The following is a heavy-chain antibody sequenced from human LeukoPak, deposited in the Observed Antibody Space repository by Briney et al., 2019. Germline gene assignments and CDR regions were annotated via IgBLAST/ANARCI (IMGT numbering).Heavy chain of an antibody. Sequence: ASQTLSLTCTVSGGSISSGGYYWSWIRQHPGKGLEWIGYIYYSGSTYYNPSLKSRVTISVDTSKNQFSLKLSSVTAADTAVYYCARQTSIEWRLGYWGQGTLVTVSS. CDR1: GGSISSGGYY. CDR3: ARQTSIEWRLGY. V-gene: IGHV4-31*03. CDR2: IYYSGST. D-gene: IGHD3-3*01. J-gene: IGHJ4*02.